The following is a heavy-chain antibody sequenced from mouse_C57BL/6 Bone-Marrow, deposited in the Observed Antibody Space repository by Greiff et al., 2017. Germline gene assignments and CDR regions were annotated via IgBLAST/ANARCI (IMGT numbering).Heavy chain of an antibody. CDR1: GYAFSSSW. CDR3: AYYGSSYSYWYCGV. D-gene: IGHD1-1*01. CDR2: IYPGDGDT. J-gene: IGHJ1*03. V-gene: IGHV1-82*01. Sequence: QVQLQQSGPELVKPGASVKISCKASGYAFSSSWMNWVKQRPGQGLEWIGRIYPGDGDTNYNGKFKGKATLTADKSSSTAYMQLSSLTSEGSAVYFCAYYGSSYSYWYCGVWGTGTTVTVSS.